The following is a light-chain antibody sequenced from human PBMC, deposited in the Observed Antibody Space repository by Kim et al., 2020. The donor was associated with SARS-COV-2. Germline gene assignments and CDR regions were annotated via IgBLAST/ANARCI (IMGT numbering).Light chain of an antibody. CDR1: SSSMGAGYD. Sequence: KVTISCSGSSSSMGAGYDVRWYQQLPGTAPNLLIYGNSNRPSGVPDRCSGSKSGTSASPAITGLQAEDEADYYCQSYDSSLSGWVFGGGTQLTVL. J-gene: IGLJ3*02. V-gene: IGLV1-40*01. CDR3: QSYDSSLSGWV. CDR2: GNS.